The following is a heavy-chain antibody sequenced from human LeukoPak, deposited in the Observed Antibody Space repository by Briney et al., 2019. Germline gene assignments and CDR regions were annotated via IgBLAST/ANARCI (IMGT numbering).Heavy chain of an antibody. D-gene: IGHD6-13*01. CDR3: ARARKAAAGGGPLDY. CDR2: ISAYNGNT. J-gene: IGHJ4*02. V-gene: IGHV1-18*01. Sequence: ASVKVSCKASGYTFTSYGISWVRQAPGQGLEWMGWISAYNGNTSYAQKLQGRVTMTTDTSTSTAYMELRSLRSDDTAVYYCARARKAAAGGGPLDYWGQGTLVTVSS. CDR1: GYTFTSYG.